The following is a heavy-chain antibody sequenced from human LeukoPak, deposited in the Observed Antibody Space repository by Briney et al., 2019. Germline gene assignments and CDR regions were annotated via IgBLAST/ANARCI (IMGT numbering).Heavy chain of an antibody. V-gene: IGHV1-69*02. CDR2: IIPILGIA. D-gene: IGHD5-12*01. CDR1: GGTFSSYT. Sequence: ASVKVSCKASGGTFSSYTISWVRQAPGQGLEWMGRIIPILGIANYAQKFQGRVTITADKSTSTAYMELSRLRSEDTAVYYCASGRGYSAPTGNWGQGTLVTVSS. J-gene: IGHJ4*02. CDR3: ASGRGYSAPTGN.